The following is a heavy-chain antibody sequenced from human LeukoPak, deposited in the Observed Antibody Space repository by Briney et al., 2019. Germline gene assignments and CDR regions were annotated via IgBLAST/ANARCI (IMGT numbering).Heavy chain of an antibody. CDR3: ARSRRLVIPGELDY. Sequence: SVKVSCKATGGTFSSYAISWVRQAPGQGLEWMGGIIPIFGTANYAQKFQGRVTITADESTSTAYMELSSLRSEDTAVYYCARSRRLVIPGELDYWGQGTLVTVSS. CDR2: IIPIFGTA. D-gene: IGHD3-9*01. CDR1: GGTFSSYA. J-gene: IGHJ4*02. V-gene: IGHV1-69*13.